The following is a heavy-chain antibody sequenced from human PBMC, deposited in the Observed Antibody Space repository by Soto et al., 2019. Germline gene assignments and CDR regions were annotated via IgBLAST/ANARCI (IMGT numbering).Heavy chain of an antibody. Sequence: SQTLSLTCAISGDSVSSNSAAWNWIRQSPSRGLEWLGRTYYRSKWYNDYAVSVKSRITINPDTSKNQFSLQLNSVTPEDTAVDYCARSGRITMVRGVIITLDYWGQGTLVTVSS. CDR2: TYYRSKWYN. V-gene: IGHV6-1*01. J-gene: IGHJ4*02. CDR3: ARSGRITMVRGVIITLDY. CDR1: GDSVSSNSAA. D-gene: IGHD3-10*01.